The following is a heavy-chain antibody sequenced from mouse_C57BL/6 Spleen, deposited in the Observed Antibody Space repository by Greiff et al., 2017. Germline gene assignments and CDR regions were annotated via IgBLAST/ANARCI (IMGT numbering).Heavy chain of an antibody. CDR2: INPGSGGT. D-gene: IGHD2-4*01. Sequence: QVQLQQSGAELVRPGASVKVSCKASGYAFTNYLIEWVKQRPGQGLEWIGGINPGSGGTNYNEKFKGKATLTADKTSSTAFMHLSSLTSEDSAVDCCAGWRYDYDDYWGQGTTLTVSS. J-gene: IGHJ2*01. CDR1: GYAFTNYL. V-gene: IGHV1-54*01. CDR3: AGWRYDYDDY.